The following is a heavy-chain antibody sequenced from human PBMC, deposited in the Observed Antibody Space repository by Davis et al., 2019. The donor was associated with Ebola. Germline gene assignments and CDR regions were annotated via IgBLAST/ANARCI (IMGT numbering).Heavy chain of an antibody. CDR1: GFKFDDFG. CDR2: INCTGGST. J-gene: IGHJ3*02. V-gene: IGHV3-20*04. Sequence: PGGSLRLSCVTSGFKFDDFGMSWVRQFPGKGLEWISGINCTGGSTAYADSVKGRFTISRDNTNNSLYLQMNSLRGDDTAVYYCARPYGDYAAFDIWGQGTVVTVSS. D-gene: IGHD4-17*01. CDR3: ARPYGDYAAFDI.